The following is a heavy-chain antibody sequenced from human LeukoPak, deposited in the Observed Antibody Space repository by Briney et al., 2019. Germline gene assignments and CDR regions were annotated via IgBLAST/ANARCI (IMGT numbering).Heavy chain of an antibody. V-gene: IGHV4-30-2*01. CDR2: INHSGST. CDR1: GGSISSGGYY. Sequence: PSQTLSLTCAVSGGSISSGGYYWSWIRQPPGKGLEWIGEINHSGSTNYNPSLKSRVTISVDTSKNQFSLKLSSVTAADTAVYYCAREGYCSSTSCFYDYWGQGTLVTVSS. D-gene: IGHD2-2*01. J-gene: IGHJ4*02. CDR3: AREGYCSSTSCFYDY.